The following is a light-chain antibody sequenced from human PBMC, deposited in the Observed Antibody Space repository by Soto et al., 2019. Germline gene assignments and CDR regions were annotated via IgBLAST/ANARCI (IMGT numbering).Light chain of an antibody. CDR1: QSISSN. CDR3: QNYNNWRPVT. J-gene: IGKJ1*01. Sequence: EIVMTQSPATLSVSPGERATLSCRASQSISSNLAWYQQKPGQAPRLLIYGASTRATGVPARFSGSGSGTEFTLTISSLQSEDFAVYLCQNYNNWRPVTFGQGTKVEIK. CDR2: GAS. V-gene: IGKV3-15*01.